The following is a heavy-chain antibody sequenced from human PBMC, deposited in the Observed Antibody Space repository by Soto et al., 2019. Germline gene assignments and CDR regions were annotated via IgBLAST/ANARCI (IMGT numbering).Heavy chain of an antibody. CDR2: ISGSGGST. J-gene: IGHJ4*02. V-gene: IGHV3-23*01. CDR3: AKVDHPHYYDSSGSSY. Sequence: PGGSLSLSCAASGFTFSSYAMSWVRPAPGKGLEWVSAISGSGGSTYYADSVKGRFTISRDNSKNTLYLQMNSLRAEDTAVYYCAKVDHPHYYDSSGSSYWGQGTLVTVSS. CDR1: GFTFSSYA. D-gene: IGHD3-22*01.